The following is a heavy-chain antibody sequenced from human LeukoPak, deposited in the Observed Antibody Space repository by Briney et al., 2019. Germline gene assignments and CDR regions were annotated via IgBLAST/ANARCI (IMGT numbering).Heavy chain of an antibody. CDR1: GGSISSYY. CDR3: ARHPPLSGYCSGGSCYTAGRGDWFDP. J-gene: IGHJ5*02. CDR2: IYYSGST. D-gene: IGHD2-15*01. Sequence: SETLSLTCTVSGGSISSYYWSWIRQPPGKGLEWIGYIYYSGSTNYNPSLKSRVTISVDTSKNQFSLKPSSVTAADTAVYYCARHPPLSGYCSGGSCYTAGRGDWFDPWGQGTLVTVSS. V-gene: IGHV4-59*08.